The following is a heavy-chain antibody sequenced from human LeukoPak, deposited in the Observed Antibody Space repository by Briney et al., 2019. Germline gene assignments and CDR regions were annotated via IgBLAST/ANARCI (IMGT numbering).Heavy chain of an antibody. CDR2: INPNSGGT. D-gene: IGHD3-10*01. J-gene: IGHJ4*02. CDR3: ANDSWERGSGSYLIAY. CDR1: GYTFTGYY. V-gene: IGHV1-2*02. Sequence: ASVKVSCKASGYTFTGYYMHWVRQAPGQGLEGMGWINPNSGGTNYAQKFQARVTMTRDTYISPTYLELSRLRADDTAVQSCANDSWERGSGSYLIAYGGQGTLVTVFS.